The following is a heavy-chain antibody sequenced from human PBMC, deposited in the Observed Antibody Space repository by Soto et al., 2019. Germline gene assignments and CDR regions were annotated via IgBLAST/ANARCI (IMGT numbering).Heavy chain of an antibody. CDR2: IYYSATT. V-gene: IGHV4-59*01. D-gene: IGHD3-10*01. CDR3: GQTYYYGSGSFAFDV. J-gene: IGHJ3*01. CDR1: GGSISSYY. Sequence: SETLSLTCTVSGGSISSYYWSWIRQPPGKGLEWIGYIYYSATTYYNPSLKSRVTISVDTSKNQFSLKLSSVTAADTAVYYCGQTYYYGSGSFAFDVWGQGTMVTVSS.